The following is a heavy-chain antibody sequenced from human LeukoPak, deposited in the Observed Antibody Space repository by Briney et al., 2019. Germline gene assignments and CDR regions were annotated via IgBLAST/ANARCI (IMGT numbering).Heavy chain of an antibody. CDR1: GGSISSYY. Sequence: SETLSLTCTVSGGSISSYYWSWIRQPAGKGLESIGHISTSGSTNYNPSLKSRVTMSVDTSKNQFSLKLSSVTAADTAVYYCARTAMVIPFDYWGQGTLVTVSS. V-gene: IGHV4-4*07. CDR3: ARTAMVIPFDY. CDR2: ISTSGST. J-gene: IGHJ4*02. D-gene: IGHD5-18*01.